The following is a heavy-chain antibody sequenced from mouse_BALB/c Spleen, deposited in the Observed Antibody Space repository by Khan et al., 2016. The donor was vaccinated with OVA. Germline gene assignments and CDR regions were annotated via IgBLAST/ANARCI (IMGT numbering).Heavy chain of an antibody. Sequence: QVQLKESGPGLVAPSQSLSITCTVSGFSLTGYGVNWVRQPPGKGLEWLGMIWGGGTTDYNSTRKSRLSISKDISKSHVSLKMNSMQTDDTARYYGARADYGNYREAMDYWGQGTSVTVSS. CDR1: GFSLTGYG. D-gene: IGHD2-1*01. V-gene: IGHV2-6-7*01. J-gene: IGHJ4*01. CDR3: ARADYGNYREAMDY. CDR2: IWGGGTT.